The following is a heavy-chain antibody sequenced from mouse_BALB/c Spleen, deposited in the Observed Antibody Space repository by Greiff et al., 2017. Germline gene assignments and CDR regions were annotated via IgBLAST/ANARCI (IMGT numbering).Heavy chain of an antibody. CDR3: AREEGSWFAY. J-gene: IGHJ3*01. V-gene: IGHV3-6*02. CDR2: ISYDGSN. CDR1: GYSITSGYY. Sequence: EVQLKESGPGLVKPSQSLSLTCSVTGYSITSGYYWNWIRQFPGNKLEWMGYISYDGSNNYNPSLKNRISITRDTSKNQFFLKLNSVTTEDTATYYCAREEGSWFAYWGQGTLVTVSA.